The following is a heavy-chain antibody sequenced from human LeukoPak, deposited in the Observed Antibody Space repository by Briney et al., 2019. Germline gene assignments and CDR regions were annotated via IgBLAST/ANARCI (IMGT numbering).Heavy chain of an antibody. CDR2: IYSDGRT. Sequence: GGSLRLSCAASGFPFSRTSMTWVRQAPGKGLEWVSYIYSDGRTFYADSVKGRFTTSRDSSKNTLYFQMNSLRAEDTAVYYCARAFDHHFDYWGQGTLVTVSS. CDR1: GFPFSRTS. J-gene: IGHJ4*02. D-gene: IGHD3-16*01. V-gene: IGHV3-53*01. CDR3: ARAFDHHFDY.